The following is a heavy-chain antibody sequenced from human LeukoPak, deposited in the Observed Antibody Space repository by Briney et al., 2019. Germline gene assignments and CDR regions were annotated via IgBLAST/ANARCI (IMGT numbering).Heavy chain of an antibody. V-gene: IGHV1-2*02. D-gene: IGHD2-2*01. CDR1: GYTFTGYY. J-gene: IGHJ6*02. CDR2: INPNSGGT. Sequence: GASVKVSCKASGYTFTGYYMHWVRQAPGQGLEWMGWINPNSGGTNYAQKFQGRVTMTRDTSISTAYMELSRLRSGDTAVYYCARSPPPYCSSTSCYFGVYYYYGMDVWGQGTTVTVSS. CDR3: ARSPPPYCSSTSCYFGVYYYYGMDV.